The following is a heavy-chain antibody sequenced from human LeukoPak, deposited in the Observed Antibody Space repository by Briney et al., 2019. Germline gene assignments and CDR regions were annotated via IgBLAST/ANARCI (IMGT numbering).Heavy chain of an antibody. Sequence: SETLSLTCTVSGGSINNYWWSWIRQPPGKGLEWIGYIYYTGSTNYNPSLKSRVTMSVDTSKIQFSLKLSSVTAADTAVYYCARKDSSGYYRKERNFDYWGQGTLVTVSS. CDR1: GGSINNYW. CDR2: IYYTGST. CDR3: ARKDSSGYYRKERNFDY. V-gene: IGHV4-59*12. D-gene: IGHD3-22*01. J-gene: IGHJ4*02.